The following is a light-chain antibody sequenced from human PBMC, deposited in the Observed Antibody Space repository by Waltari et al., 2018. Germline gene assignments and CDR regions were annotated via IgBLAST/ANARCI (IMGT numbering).Light chain of an antibody. CDR3: SSYISSSTLEL. V-gene: IGLV2-14*03. CDR1: SSNVGGYNY. CDR2: DVS. Sequence: QSALTQPASVSGSPGQSIPIPCTATSSNVGGYNYFPWYQQHPGKAPKLMIYDVSNRPSGVSNRFSGSKSGNTASLTISGLQAEDEADYYCSSYISSSTLELFGGGTSLTVL. J-gene: IGLJ2*01.